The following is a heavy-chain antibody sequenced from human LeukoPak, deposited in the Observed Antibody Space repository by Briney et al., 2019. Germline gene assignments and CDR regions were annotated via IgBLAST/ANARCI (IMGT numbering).Heavy chain of an antibody. CDR3: ARAVRREYCSGGSCYPIDY. D-gene: IGHD2-15*01. Sequence: ASVKVSCKASGYTFTSYGISWVRQAPGQGLEWMGWMNPNSGNTGYAQKFQGRVTITRNTSIGTAYMELSSLRSEDTAVYYCARAVRREYCSGGSCYPIDYWGQGTLVTVSS. CDR1: GYTFTSYG. J-gene: IGHJ4*02. V-gene: IGHV1-8*03. CDR2: MNPNSGNT.